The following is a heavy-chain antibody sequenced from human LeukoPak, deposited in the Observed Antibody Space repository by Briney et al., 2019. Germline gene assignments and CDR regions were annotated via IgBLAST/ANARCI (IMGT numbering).Heavy chain of an antibody. CDR3: AVSSGGRNYYFDY. CDR1: GYTLTELS. V-gene: IGHV1-24*01. Sequence: ASVKVSCKVSGYTLTELSMHWVRQAPGKGLEWMGGFDPEDGETIYAQKFQGRVTMAEDTSTDTAYMELSSLRSEDTAVYYCAVSSGGRNYYFDYWGQGTLVTVSS. J-gene: IGHJ4*02. D-gene: IGHD3-22*01. CDR2: FDPEDGET.